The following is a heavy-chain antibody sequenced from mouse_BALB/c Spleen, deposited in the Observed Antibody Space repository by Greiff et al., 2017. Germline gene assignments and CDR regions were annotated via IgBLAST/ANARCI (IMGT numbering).Heavy chain of an antibody. V-gene: IGHV14-3*02. Sequence: EVQLQESGAELVKPGASVKLSCTASGFNIKDTYMHWVKQRPEQGLEWIGRIDPANGNTKYDPKFQGKATITADTSSNTAYLQLSSLTSEDTAVYYCARKANWDTAWFAYWGQGTLVTVSA. CDR3: ARKANWDTAWFAY. CDR2: IDPANGNT. J-gene: IGHJ3*01. D-gene: IGHD4-1*01. CDR1: GFNIKDTY.